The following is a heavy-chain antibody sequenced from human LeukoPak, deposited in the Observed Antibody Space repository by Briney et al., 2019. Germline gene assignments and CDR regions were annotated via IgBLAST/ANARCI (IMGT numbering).Heavy chain of an antibody. CDR1: GYTFTSYG. D-gene: IGHD5-18*01. CDR3: ARGNMVKGYYYYYMDV. Sequence: ASVKVSCKASGYTFTSYGISWVRQAPGQGLEWMGWISAYNGNTNYAQKLQGRVTMTTDTSTSTAYMELRSLRSDDTAVYYCARGNMVKGYYYYYMDVWGKGTTVTVSS. V-gene: IGHV1-18*01. J-gene: IGHJ6*03. CDR2: ISAYNGNT.